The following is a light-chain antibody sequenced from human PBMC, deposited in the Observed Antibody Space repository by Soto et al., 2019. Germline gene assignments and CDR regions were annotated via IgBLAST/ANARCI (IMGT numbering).Light chain of an antibody. CDR2: GAS. CDR1: QSVYSNY. CDR3: QQYGNSPYT. V-gene: IGKV3-20*01. Sequence: DIVLTQFPDTLSLSPGEAATLSCRASQSVYSNYFAWYQQRPGQAPSLLIFGASTRAAGIPERFSGRGSATDFTLTISGVEPEDSAVYYCQQYGNSPYTFGPGTKLEIK. J-gene: IGKJ2*01.